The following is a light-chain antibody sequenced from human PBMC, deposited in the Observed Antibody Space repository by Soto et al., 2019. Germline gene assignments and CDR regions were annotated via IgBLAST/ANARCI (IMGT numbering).Light chain of an antibody. Sequence: SYELTQPPSVSVSPGQTARITCSGDALPKQYAYWYQQKPGQAPVLVIYKDSERPSGIPERFSGSSSGTTVTLTISGVQAEDEADYYCQSADSSGPEGYVFGTGTKVTVL. CDR2: KDS. J-gene: IGLJ1*01. CDR3: QSADSSGPEGYV. CDR1: ALPKQY. V-gene: IGLV3-25*03.